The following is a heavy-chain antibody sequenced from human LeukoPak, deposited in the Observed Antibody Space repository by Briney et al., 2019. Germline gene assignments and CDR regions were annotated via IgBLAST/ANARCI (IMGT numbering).Heavy chain of an antibody. CDR1: VYTFTIYG. J-gene: IGHJ2*01. CDR2: ISAYNGNT. CDR3: ARTTVTTFLYFDL. V-gene: IGHV1-18*01. Sequence: ASVKVSFKASVYTFTIYGISWVRQAPGQGREWMGWISAYNGNTNYAQKLQGRVTMTTDTSTSTAYMELRSLRSDDTAVYYCARTTVTTFLYFDLWGRGTLVTVS. D-gene: IGHD4-17*01.